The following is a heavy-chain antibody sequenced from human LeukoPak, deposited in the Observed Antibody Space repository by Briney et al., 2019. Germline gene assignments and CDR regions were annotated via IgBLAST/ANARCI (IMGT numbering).Heavy chain of an antibody. CDR3: AKDQAVVVPAAMVPFDY. Sequence: GGSLRLSCAASGFTFSDYYMSWLRQAPGKGLEWVSYISSDSSTIYYADSVKGRFTISRDNAKNSLYLQMNSLRAEDTAVYYCAKDQAVVVPAAMVPFDYWGQGTLVTVSS. D-gene: IGHD2-2*01. CDR2: ISSDSSTI. J-gene: IGHJ4*02. CDR1: GFTFSDYY. V-gene: IGHV3-11*01.